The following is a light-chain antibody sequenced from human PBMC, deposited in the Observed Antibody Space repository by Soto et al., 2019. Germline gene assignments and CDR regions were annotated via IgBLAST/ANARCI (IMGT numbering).Light chain of an antibody. CDR2: GAS. Sequence: EIVMTQSPGTLSVSPGERVIFSCRASQSVSGNLAWYQQKPGQPPRLLIYGASTRATAIPDRFSGSGSGTEFTLTISSLQSEDFADYYCQQYQNWPLITFGQGTRLEIK. V-gene: IGKV3-15*01. J-gene: IGKJ5*01. CDR1: QSVSGN. CDR3: QQYQNWPLIT.